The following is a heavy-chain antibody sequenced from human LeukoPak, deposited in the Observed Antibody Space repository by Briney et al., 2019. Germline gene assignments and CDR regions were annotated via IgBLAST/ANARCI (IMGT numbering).Heavy chain of an antibody. CDR2: ISSSGSTI. D-gene: IGHD3-9*01. J-gene: IGHJ4*02. CDR3: AKERVDWRYFDY. CDR1: GFTLSRYS. Sequence: GGSLRLSCAASGFTLSRYSMNWVRQAPGKGLEWVSYISSSGSTIYYADSVKGRFTISRDNAKNSLYLQMNSLRAEDTAVYYCAKERVDWRYFDYWGQGTLVTVSS. V-gene: IGHV3-48*04.